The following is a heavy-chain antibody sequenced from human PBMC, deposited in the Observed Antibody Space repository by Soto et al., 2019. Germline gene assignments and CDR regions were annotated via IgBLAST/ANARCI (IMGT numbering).Heavy chain of an antibody. CDR2: INSDGSST. D-gene: IGHD3-3*01. J-gene: IGHJ6*02. V-gene: IGHV3-74*01. CDR1: GFTFSSYW. CDR3: ARDLNYDFWSGYYFGVRGHYYYGMDV. Sequence: PGGSLRLSCAASGFTFSSYWMHWLRQAPGKGLVWVSRINSDGSSTSYADSVKGRFTISRDNAKNTLYLQMNSLRAEDTAVYYCARDLNYDFWSGYYFGVRGHYYYGMDVWGQGTTVTVSS.